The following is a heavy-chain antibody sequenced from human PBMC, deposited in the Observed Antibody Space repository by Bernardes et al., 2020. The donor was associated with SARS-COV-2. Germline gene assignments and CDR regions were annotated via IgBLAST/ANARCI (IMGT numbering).Heavy chain of an antibody. CDR3: ARSKYSYGLFDY. CDR2: IYYSGST. Sequence: SETLSLTCTVSGGSISSSSYYWGWIRQPLGKGLEWIGSIYYSGSTKYNPSLNSRITISVDTSKNQFSLKLSSVTAADTAVYYCARSKYSYGLFDYWGQGTLVTVSS. CDR1: GGSISSSSYY. V-gene: IGHV4-39*01. J-gene: IGHJ4*02. D-gene: IGHD5-18*01.